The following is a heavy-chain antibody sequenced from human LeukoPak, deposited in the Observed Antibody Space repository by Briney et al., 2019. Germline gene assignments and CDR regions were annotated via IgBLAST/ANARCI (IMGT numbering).Heavy chain of an antibody. CDR1: GGSISTYY. Sequence: PSETLSLTCAVSGGSISTYYWSWIRQPPGKGLEWIGYIHYSGSSNYNPSLKSRVTISLDTSKNQFSLKLSSVTAADTAVYYCARGLYYYDSSGYYSLTGNWFDPWGQGTLVTVSS. V-gene: IGHV4-59*01. CDR3: ARGLYYYDSSGYYSLTGNWFDP. J-gene: IGHJ5*02. CDR2: IHYSGSS. D-gene: IGHD3-22*01.